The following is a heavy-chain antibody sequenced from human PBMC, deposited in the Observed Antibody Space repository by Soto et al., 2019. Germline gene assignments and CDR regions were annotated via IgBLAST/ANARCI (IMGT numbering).Heavy chain of an antibody. CDR1: RFTFTRYW. CDR3: ARAGW. V-gene: IGHV3-7*01. CDR2: INEDGSKK. J-gene: IGHJ4*02. Sequence: PGGSLRLSCAASRFTFTRYWMSWVRQAPGKGLEWVANINEDGSKKNYVDSVKGRFTISRDNTKNSFYLQMNSLRAEDTAVYYCARAGWWGKGTLVTVPQ. D-gene: IGHD2-15*01.